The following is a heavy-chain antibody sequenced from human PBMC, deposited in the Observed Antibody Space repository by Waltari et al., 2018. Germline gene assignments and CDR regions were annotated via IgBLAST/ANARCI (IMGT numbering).Heavy chain of an antibody. CDR1: GGSISSSRYY. Sequence: QLQLQESGAGLVKPSGNLSLTCSVSGGSISSSRYYWGWIRQSPGKGLEWIGSIYYSGSIYYNPTLQSRVTISGDTSKNQFSLNLSSVTAADTAVYYCARHWKRNGYRFDPWGQGTRVTVSS. CDR3: ARHWKRNGYRFDP. V-gene: IGHV4-39*01. D-gene: IGHD5-12*01. CDR2: IYYSGSI. J-gene: IGHJ5*02.